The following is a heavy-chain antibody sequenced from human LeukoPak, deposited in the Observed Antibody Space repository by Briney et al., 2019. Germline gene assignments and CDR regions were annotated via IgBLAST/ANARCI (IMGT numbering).Heavy chain of an antibody. CDR1: GGSFSGYY. Sequence: SETLSLTCADYGGSFSGYYWSWIRQPPGKGLEWIGEINHSGSTNYNPSLKSRVTISVDTSKNQFSLKLSSVTAADTAVYYCARGVRQWLAHGVDYWGQGTLVTVSS. CDR3: ARGVRQWLAHGVDY. CDR2: INHSGST. D-gene: IGHD6-19*01. V-gene: IGHV4-34*01. J-gene: IGHJ4*02.